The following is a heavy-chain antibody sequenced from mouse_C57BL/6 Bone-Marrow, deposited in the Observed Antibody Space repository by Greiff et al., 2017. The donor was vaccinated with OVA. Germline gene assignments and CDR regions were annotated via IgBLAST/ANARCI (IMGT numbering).Heavy chain of an antibody. J-gene: IGHJ3*01. Sequence: QVQLQQSGAELVRPGSSVKLSCKASGYTFTSYWMDWVKQRPGQGLEWIGNIYPSDSETHYNQKFKDKATLTVDKSSSTAYMQLSSLTSEDSAVDYCARGGLIATGAYWGQGTLVTVSA. D-gene: IGHD1-1*01. CDR3: ARGGLIATGAY. CDR2: IYPSDSET. V-gene: IGHV1-61*01. CDR1: GYTFTSYW.